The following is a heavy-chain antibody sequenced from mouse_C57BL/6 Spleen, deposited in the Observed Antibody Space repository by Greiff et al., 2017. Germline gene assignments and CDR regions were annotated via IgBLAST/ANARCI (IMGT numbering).Heavy chain of an antibody. Sequence: EVHLVESGGDLVKPGGSLKLSCAASGFTFSSYCMSWVRQTPDKRLEWVATISSGGSYTYYPDSVKGRFTISRDNAKNTLYLQMSSLKSEDTAMYYCARQRNYGYAYWGQGTLVTVSA. CDR1: GFTFSSYC. CDR3: ARQRNYGYAY. CDR2: ISSGGSYT. V-gene: IGHV5-6*01. J-gene: IGHJ3*01. D-gene: IGHD2-2*01.